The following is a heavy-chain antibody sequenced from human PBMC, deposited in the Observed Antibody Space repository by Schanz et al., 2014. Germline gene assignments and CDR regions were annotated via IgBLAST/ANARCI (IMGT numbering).Heavy chain of an antibody. J-gene: IGHJ4*02. CDR1: GFTFSAFG. CDR3: AKIGYGGLLNYYIDH. CDR2: ISSDETVT. Sequence: QVQLVQSGGGVVQPGGSLRLSCAASGFTFSAFGMHWVRQAPGKGLDWVAVISSDETVTYYVDSVKGRFTISRDNSKNTLYLQMSSLKTEDTAVYYCAKIGYGGLLNYYIDHWGQGTLVTVSS. D-gene: IGHD3-16*01. V-gene: IGHV3-30*18.